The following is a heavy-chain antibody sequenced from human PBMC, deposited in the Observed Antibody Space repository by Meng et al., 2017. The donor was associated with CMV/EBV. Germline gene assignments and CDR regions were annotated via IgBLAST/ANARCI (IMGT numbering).Heavy chain of an antibody. Sequence: ASVKVSCKASGYTFTGHYLHWVRQAPGQRLEWMGWINPNSGGTYYAQKFQGRAIMTRDTSTRTAYMDLSRLRSDDTALYYCAREWRRRRYDGNYNVPDGFDIWGQGTMVTVSS. J-gene: IGHJ3*02. V-gene: IGHV1-2*02. CDR2: INPNSGGT. CDR3: AREWRRRRYDGNYNVPDGFDI. CDR1: GYTFTGHY. D-gene: IGHD1-26*01.